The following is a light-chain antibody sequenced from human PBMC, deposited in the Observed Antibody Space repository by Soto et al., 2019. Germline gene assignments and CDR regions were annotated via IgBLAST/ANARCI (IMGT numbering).Light chain of an antibody. CDR2: GAS. CDR3: QQYGDSPLT. CDR1: QTVSGSY. Sequence: ENVLTQSPGTLSLSPVERATLSCMASQTVSGSYVAWYQQKPGQTPRLLIYGASSRATGIPDRFSGSGSGTDFTLTISRLEPEDFAVYHCQQYGDSPLTFGGGTKVDI. V-gene: IGKV3-20*01. J-gene: IGKJ4*01.